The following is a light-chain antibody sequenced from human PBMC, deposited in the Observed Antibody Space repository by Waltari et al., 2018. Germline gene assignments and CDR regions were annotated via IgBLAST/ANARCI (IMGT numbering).Light chain of an antibody. CDR3: SSYTSISTWV. V-gene: IGLV2-14*03. CDR1: RSDVGGYNY. CDR2: DVS. J-gene: IGLJ3*02. Sequence: QSALTQPASVSESPGQSITISCPGTRSDVGGYNYVSWYQPHPSKAPKLMIYDVSHRPSGVSDRFSGSKSGNTASLTISGLQAEDEADYFCSSYTSISTWVFGGGTKLTVL.